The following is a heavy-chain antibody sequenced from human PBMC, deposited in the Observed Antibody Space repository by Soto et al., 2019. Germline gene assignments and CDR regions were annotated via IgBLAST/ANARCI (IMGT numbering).Heavy chain of an antibody. J-gene: IGHJ3*02. CDR3: ARYYYGSSGYLDAFDI. V-gene: IGHV5-51*01. D-gene: IGHD3-22*01. Sequence: GESLKICCQGSGYSFTSYWIGWVRQMPGKGLEWMGVIYPGDSDTRYSPSFQGQVTISADKSITTAYLQWSSLKASDTAMYYCARYYYGSSGYLDAFDIWGQGTMVPVSS. CDR1: GYSFTSYW. CDR2: IYPGDSDT.